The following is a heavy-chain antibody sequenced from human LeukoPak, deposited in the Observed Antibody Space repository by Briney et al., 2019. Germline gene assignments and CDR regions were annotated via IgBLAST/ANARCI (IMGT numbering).Heavy chain of an antibody. CDR3: ARAGWYTLDN. Sequence: SGTLSLTCAVSGASISSGNWLSWVRQPPGKGLEWIGEIYHSGSTNYNPSLKSRVTISVDNSKNQFSLKMSSMTAADTAVYYCARAGWYTLDNWGQGTLVTVSS. CDR2: IYHSGST. D-gene: IGHD2-15*01. V-gene: IGHV4-4*02. CDR1: GASISSGNW. J-gene: IGHJ4*02.